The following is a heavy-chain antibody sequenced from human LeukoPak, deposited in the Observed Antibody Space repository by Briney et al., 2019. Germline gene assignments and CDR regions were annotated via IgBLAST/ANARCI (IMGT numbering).Heavy chain of an antibody. CDR3: ARDYCSSTSCLFDY. CDR1: GYSFTSYY. J-gene: IGHJ4*02. CDR2: INPNSGDT. V-gene: IGHV1-2*06. Sequence: ASVKVSCKTSGYSFTSYYMHWVRQAPGQGLEWMGRINPNSGDTNYAQKFQGRVTMTRDTSISTAYMELSRLRSDDTAVYYCARDYCSSTSCLFDYWGQGTLVTVSS. D-gene: IGHD2-2*01.